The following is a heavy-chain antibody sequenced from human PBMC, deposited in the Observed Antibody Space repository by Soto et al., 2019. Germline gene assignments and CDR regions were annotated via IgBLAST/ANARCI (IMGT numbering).Heavy chain of an antibody. CDR1: GGSISSSSNY. J-gene: IGHJ4*02. CDR3: ARAPGDYFDY. CDR2: IYFNGSP. Sequence: SETLSLTCAVSGGSISSSSNYWGWIRQPPGKGLEWIGSIYFNGSPYYSPSLKSRVTISVDTSKNQFALKLSSVTAADTAVYYCARAPGDYFDYWGQGTLVTVSS. V-gene: IGHV4-39*06.